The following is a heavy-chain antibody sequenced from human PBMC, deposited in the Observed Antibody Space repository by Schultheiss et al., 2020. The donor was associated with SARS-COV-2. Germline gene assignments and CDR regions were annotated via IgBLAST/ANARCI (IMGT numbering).Heavy chain of an antibody. D-gene: IGHD6-19*01. Sequence: GGSLRLSCAASGFTFSSYSMNWVRQAPGKGLEWVSYISSSSSTIYYADSVKGRFTISRDNAKNSLYLQMNSLRAEDTAVYYCAKEVLEVAGRHYGMDVWGQGTTVTVSS. J-gene: IGHJ6*02. CDR3: AKEVLEVAGRHYGMDV. V-gene: IGHV3-48*04. CDR2: ISSSSSTI. CDR1: GFTFSSYS.